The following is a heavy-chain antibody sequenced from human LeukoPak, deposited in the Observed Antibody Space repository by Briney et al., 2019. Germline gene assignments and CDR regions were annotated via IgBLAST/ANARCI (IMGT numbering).Heavy chain of an antibody. V-gene: IGHV3-9*01. Sequence: SLRLFCAASVFTLDDYAKHWVPQAPGKGLEEGLGMRWNSSGIGYAASVKGRFTISRDNAKISLYLQMHSLRGEDTAVYYCAKGGPADGFYFDYWGQGTLVTVSS. CDR3: AKGGPADGFYFDY. CDR1: VFTLDDYA. J-gene: IGHJ4*02. CDR2: MRWNSSGI.